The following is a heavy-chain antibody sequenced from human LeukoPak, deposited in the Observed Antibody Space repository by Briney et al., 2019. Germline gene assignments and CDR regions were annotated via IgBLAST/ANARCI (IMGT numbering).Heavy chain of an antibody. J-gene: IGHJ4*02. CDR3: ARRDYVWGSYRFDY. D-gene: IGHD3-16*02. CDR2: IYYSGST. CDR1: GGSISSYY. V-gene: IGHV4-59*12. Sequence: SETLSLTCTVSGGSISSYYWSWIRQPPGKGLEWIGYIYYSGSTNYNPSLKSRVTLSVDTSKNQFSLKLSSVTAADTAVYYCARRDYVWGSYRFDYWGQGTLVTVSS.